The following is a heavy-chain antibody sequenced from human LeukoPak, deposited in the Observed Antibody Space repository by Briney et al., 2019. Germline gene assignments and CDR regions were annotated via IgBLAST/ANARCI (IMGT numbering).Heavy chain of an antibody. J-gene: IGHJ6*03. D-gene: IGHD1-14*01. CDR3: ARGGIRNRHYYFYMYV. Sequence: SETLSLTCAVYGGSFTGYYWSWIRQPPGKGLEWIGEINLSGSTNYNPSLKSRVTISVDTSKNQFSLKLDSVTAADTAVYYCARGGIRNRHYYFYMYVWGKGTTVTVSS. CDR1: GGSFTGYY. V-gene: IGHV4-34*01. CDR2: INLSGST.